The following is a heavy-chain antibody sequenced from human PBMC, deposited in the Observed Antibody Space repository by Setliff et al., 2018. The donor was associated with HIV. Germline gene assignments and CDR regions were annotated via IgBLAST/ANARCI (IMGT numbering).Heavy chain of an antibody. D-gene: IGHD6-13*01. CDR2: MYISGST. V-gene: IGHV4-4*07. J-gene: IGHJ4*02. CDR1: GDSSSSSY. CDR3: ARGSRSHGGMFGY. Sequence: LSLTCTVSGDSSSSSYCNWIRQPAGKGLEWIGHMYISGSTDYNPSLKSRVTMSLDTSKNPFSLKLSSVTAADTAIYYCARGSRSHGGMFGYWGQGTLVTVSS.